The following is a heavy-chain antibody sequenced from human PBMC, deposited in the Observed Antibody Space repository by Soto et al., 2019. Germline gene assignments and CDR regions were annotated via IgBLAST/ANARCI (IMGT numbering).Heavy chain of an antibody. Sequence: QVLLVQSGAEVKKPGSSVKVSCQAAGGSFSSYMVSWVRQAPGQGLDYMGGIMPVFGTPTYTEKFQGRVTITADESMGIAYLELTSLKSDDTAVYYCARGVTANYMGGDAFAIWGQGTLVAVSS. V-gene: IGHV1-69*01. CDR3: ARGVTANYMGGDAFAI. J-gene: IGHJ3*02. CDR2: IMPVFGTP. D-gene: IGHD4-4*01. CDR1: GGSFSSYM.